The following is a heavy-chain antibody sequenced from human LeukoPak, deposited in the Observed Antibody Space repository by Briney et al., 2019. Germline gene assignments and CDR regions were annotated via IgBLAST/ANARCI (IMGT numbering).Heavy chain of an antibody. V-gene: IGHV3-7*01. Sequence: PGGSLGLSCAASGFTFSSYWMSWVRQAPGKGLEWVANIKQDGSEKYYVDSVKGRFTISRDNAKNSLYLQMNSLRAEDTAVYYCARVRPRSALDYWGQGTLVTVSS. CDR1: GFTFSSYW. CDR3: ARVRPRSALDY. J-gene: IGHJ4*02. D-gene: IGHD6-25*01. CDR2: IKQDGSEK.